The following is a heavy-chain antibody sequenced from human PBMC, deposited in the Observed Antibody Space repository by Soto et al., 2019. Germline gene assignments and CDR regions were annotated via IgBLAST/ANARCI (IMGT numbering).Heavy chain of an antibody. D-gene: IGHD4-17*01. CDR3: TTSDYGDYVGQDGHHGMGV. V-gene: IGHV3-15*01. J-gene: IGHJ6*02. Sequence: GGSLRLSCTVSGFTFKNAWMSWVRQAPGKGLEWVGRSFSKTDGGKTDYGAPVRGRFSISRDDLRNTLYLQMNRLKPEDSGVYYCTTSDYGDYVGQDGHHGMGVWGQGTKVTVSS. CDR1: GFTFKNAW. CDR2: SFSKTDGGKT.